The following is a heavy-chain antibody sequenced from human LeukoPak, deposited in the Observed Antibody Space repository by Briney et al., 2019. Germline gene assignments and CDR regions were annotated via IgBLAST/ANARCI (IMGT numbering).Heavy chain of an antibody. Sequence: SETLSLTCTVSSGSISSSNYYWSWIRQPAGKGLEWIGRISTIGITNYNPSLNSRVTISIDTSKNQFSLKLSSVTAADTTVYYCARDGCGGSCFHYYYYYMDVWGKGTTVTISS. CDR1: SGSISSSNYY. D-gene: IGHD2-15*01. J-gene: IGHJ6*03. CDR3: ARDGCGGSCFHYYYYYMDV. CDR2: ISTIGIT. V-gene: IGHV4-61*02.